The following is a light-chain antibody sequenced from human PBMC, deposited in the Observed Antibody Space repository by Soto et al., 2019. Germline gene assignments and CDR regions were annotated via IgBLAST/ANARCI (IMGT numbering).Light chain of an antibody. CDR1: QSIGSW. CDR2: RAS. CDR3: QQYNSYSG. J-gene: IGKJ4*01. Sequence: DIPMTQSPSTLSASVGDRVTITCRASQSIGSWLAWYQQKPGKAPKLLIFRASTLESGVPSRFSGSGSGTEFTLSISSLQPDDFATYYCQQYNSYSGFGGGTKVEI. V-gene: IGKV1-5*03.